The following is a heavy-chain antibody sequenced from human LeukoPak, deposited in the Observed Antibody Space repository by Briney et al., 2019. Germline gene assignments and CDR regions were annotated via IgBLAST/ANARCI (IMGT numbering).Heavy chain of an antibody. J-gene: IGHJ4*02. CDR2: ISYDGSSK. Sequence: GGSLRLSCAASGFTFSSYGMHWVRQAPGKGLEWVAVISYDGSSKYYADSVKGRFTISRDNSKNTLYLQMSSLRAEDTAVYYCAKAGRGEGFDYWGQGTLVTVSS. D-gene: IGHD4-17*01. CDR3: AKAGRGEGFDY. CDR1: GFTFSSYG. V-gene: IGHV3-30*18.